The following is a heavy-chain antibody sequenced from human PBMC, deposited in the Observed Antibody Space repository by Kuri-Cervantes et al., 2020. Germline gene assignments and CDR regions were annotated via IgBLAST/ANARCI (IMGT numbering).Heavy chain of an antibody. CDR1: GGSISSGGYY. CDR3: ATSVQWLAPFDY. Sequence: GSLRLSCTVSGGSISSGGYYWGWIRQPPGKGLEWIGYIYYSGSTNYNPSLKSRVTISVDMSKNQFSLRLNSVTATDTAVYYCATSVQWLAPFDYWGQGTLVTVSS. D-gene: IGHD6-19*01. V-gene: IGHV4-61*08. J-gene: IGHJ4*02. CDR2: IYYSGST.